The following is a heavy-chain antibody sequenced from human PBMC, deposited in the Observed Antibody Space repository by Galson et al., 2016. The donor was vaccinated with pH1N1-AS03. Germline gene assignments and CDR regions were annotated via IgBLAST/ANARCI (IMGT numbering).Heavy chain of an antibody. Sequence: SLRLSCAASGFAFSDYFMSWIRQAPGKGLEWVSSVSGSAITIYYTDSVKGRFTISRDNPKNTLFLHMNNLRGEDTAVYYCARLRWSNFGDAFDLWGQGTMVAVSS. CDR2: VSGSAITI. CDR3: ARLRWSNFGDAFDL. CDR1: GFAFSDYF. J-gene: IGHJ3*01. V-gene: IGHV3-11*01. D-gene: IGHD4-23*01.